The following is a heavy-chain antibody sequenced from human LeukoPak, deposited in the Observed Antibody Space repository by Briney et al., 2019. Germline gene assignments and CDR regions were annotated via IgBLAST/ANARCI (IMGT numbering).Heavy chain of an antibody. CDR3: AKDQRVGSYYDSSGSFFDY. J-gene: IGHJ4*02. V-gene: IGHV3-74*01. CDR1: GFTFSSYW. Sequence: GGSLRLSCAASGFTFSSYWMHWVRQAPGKGLVWVSRINGDGSNTSYADSVKGRFMISRDNSKNTLYLQMNSLRAEDTAVYYCAKDQRVGSYYDSSGSFFDYWGQGALVTVSS. D-gene: IGHD3-22*01. CDR2: INGDGSNT.